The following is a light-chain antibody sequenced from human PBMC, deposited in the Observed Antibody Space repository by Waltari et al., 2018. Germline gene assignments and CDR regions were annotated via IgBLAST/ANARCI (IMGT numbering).Light chain of an antibody. V-gene: IGKV3-11*01. Sequence: DIVLTQSPATLSLSPGERAPLSCRASQDVGGFIAWYQQRPGQAPRLLIYDTSNRGSGIPTRFSGSGSGTDFTLTISSLEPEDFAHYYCQQRRNWPPTFGQGTSVE. CDR1: QDVGGF. J-gene: IGKJ2*01. CDR2: DTS. CDR3: QQRRNWPPT.